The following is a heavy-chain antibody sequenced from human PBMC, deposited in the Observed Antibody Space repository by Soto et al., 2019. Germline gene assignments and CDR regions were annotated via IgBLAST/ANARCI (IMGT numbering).Heavy chain of an antibody. J-gene: IGHJ4*02. CDR3: ARWVEVSLDYFDS. Sequence: SETLSLTCTVSGAYMRNDYYYWSWVRQNPGKDLEWIGYMHHSGRTHYNPSLKSRVAISVDTSKNQFSLYLNSVTAADTAVYYCARWVEVSLDYFDSWGQGTPVTVSS. V-gene: IGHV4-31*03. CDR1: GAYMRNDYYY. D-gene: IGHD2-15*01. CDR2: MHHSGRT.